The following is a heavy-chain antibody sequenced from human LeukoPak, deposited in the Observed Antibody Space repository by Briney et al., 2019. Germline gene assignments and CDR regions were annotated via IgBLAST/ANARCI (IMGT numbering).Heavy chain of an antibody. CDR2: IYSSGSN. CDR1: GGSISGYF. V-gene: IGHV4-4*07. CDR3: ARGRLDIVVVPAAIRSHYYYYMDV. J-gene: IGHJ6*03. Sequence: SETLSLTCTVSGGSISGYFWSWIRQPAGKGLEWIGRIYSSGSNNYNPSLKSRVTMSLDTSKNHLSLNLSSVTAADTAVYYCARGRLDIVVVPAAIRSHYYYYMDVWGKGTTVTDSS. D-gene: IGHD2-2*03.